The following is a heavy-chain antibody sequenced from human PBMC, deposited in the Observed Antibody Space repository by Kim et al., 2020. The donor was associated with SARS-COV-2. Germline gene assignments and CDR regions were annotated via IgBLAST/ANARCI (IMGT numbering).Heavy chain of an antibody. CDR1: GGSLSSSSYY. Sequence: SETLSLTCTVSGGSLSSSSYYGGWIRQPPGKGLEWIGTADYIGNTYYNPSLKSRVTISVDTSKNQFSLKLGSVTAADTAVNYCARHQRHSSGWYVAFYY. J-gene: IGHJ6*01. CDR3: ARHQRHSSGWYVAFYY. D-gene: IGHD6-19*01. V-gene: IGHV4-39*01. CDR2: ADYIGNT.